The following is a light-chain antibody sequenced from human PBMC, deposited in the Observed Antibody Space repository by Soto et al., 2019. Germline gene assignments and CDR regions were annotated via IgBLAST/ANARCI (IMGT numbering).Light chain of an antibody. V-gene: IGLV2-11*01. Sequence: QSALTQPRSVSGSPGQSVTISCTGTSSDVGGYNYVSWYQQHPGKAPKLMIYDVTKRPSGVPDRFSGSKSGNTASLTISGLQAQDEADYYWCSYAGSYIFVFGTGTKLTVL. CDR2: DVT. CDR1: SSDVGGYNY. CDR3: CSYAGSYIFV. J-gene: IGLJ1*01.